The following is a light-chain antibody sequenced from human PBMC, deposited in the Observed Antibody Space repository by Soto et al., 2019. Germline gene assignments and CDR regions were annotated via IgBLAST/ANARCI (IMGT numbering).Light chain of an antibody. CDR2: AAS. CDR3: QHFHSYPRT. J-gene: IGKJ4*01. Sequence: DIQLTQSPSFLSASVGDRVTITGRASQDISGYLALYRQKPGRAPDLLIYAASTLKSGVPSRFSGSGSGTEFTLTISSLQPEDFATYYCQHFHSYPRTFGGGTKVEI. CDR1: QDISGY. V-gene: IGKV1-9*01.